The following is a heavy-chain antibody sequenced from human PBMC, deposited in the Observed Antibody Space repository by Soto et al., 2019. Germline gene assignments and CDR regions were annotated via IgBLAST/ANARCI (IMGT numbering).Heavy chain of an antibody. J-gene: IGHJ4*02. V-gene: IGHV1-8*01. CDR2: INPNSGNI. CDR3: ARGRASGSYYLLDY. D-gene: IGHD3-10*01. Sequence: ASVKVSCKASGDTFTTYDINWVRQATGHGLEWMGWINPNSGNIGYAQRFQGRVTMTRDTAIRTAYMEVSSLRSDDTAVYYCARGRASGSYYLLDYWGQGTLVTVS. CDR1: GDTFTTYD.